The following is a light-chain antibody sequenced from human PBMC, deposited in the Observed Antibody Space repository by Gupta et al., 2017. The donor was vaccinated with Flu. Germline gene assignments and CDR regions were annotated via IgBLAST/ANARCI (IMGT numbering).Light chain of an antibody. V-gene: IGLV1-40*01. Sequence: QSVLTQPPSVSGAPGQRVTITCTGSSSNIGAGYAVHWYQQLPGAAPKLLIYGNTNRPSGVPDRFSGSKSGASASLAISGLQSEDEAEYYCQSYDNSLSGSYVFATGTKVTVL. J-gene: IGLJ1*01. CDR2: GNT. CDR1: SSNIGAGYA. CDR3: QSYDNSLSGSYV.